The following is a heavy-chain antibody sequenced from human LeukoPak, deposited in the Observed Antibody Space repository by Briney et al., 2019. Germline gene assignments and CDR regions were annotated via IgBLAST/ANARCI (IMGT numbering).Heavy chain of an antibody. D-gene: IGHD5-18*01. Sequence: SETLSLTCTVSGGSISSYYWSWIRQPPGKGLEWIGYIYYSGSTNYNPSLESRVTISVDTSKNQFSLKLSSVTAADTAVYYCARGGYSYGSFDYWGQGTLVTVSS. CDR3: ARGGYSYGSFDY. J-gene: IGHJ4*02. CDR1: GGSISSYY. V-gene: IGHV4-59*01. CDR2: IYYSGST.